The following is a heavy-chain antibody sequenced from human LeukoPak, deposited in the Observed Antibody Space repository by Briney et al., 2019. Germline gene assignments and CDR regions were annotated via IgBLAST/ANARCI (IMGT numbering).Heavy chain of an antibody. CDR3: ARSELGVYYYYYYYMVV. Sequence: SETLSLTCTVSGGSISSHYWSWIRQPPGKGLEWIGYIYYSGSTNYNPFLKSRVTISVDTSKNQFSLKLSSVTAADTAVYYCARSELGVYYYYYYYMVVWGKGTTVTVSS. CDR1: GGSISSHY. CDR2: IYYSGST. D-gene: IGHD7-27*01. J-gene: IGHJ6*03. V-gene: IGHV4-59*11.